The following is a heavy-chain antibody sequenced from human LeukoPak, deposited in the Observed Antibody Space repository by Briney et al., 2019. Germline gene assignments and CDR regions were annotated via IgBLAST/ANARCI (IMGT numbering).Heavy chain of an antibody. CDR1: GFTFGSYW. Sequence: GGSLRLSCAASGFTFGSYWMHWVRQAPGKGLVWVSRINSDGSSTSYADSVKGRFTISRDNAKNTLYLQMNSLRAEDTAVYYCAKRDCSGGRCYYYFDYWGQGTLVTVSS. CDR3: AKRDCSGGRCYYYFDY. V-gene: IGHV3-74*01. D-gene: IGHD2-15*01. J-gene: IGHJ4*02. CDR2: INSDGSST.